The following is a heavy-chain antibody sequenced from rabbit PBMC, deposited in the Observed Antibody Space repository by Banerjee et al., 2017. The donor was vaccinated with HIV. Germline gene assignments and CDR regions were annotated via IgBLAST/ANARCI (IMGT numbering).Heavy chain of an antibody. CDR3: ARGWGSGWNFDL. CDR2: ISSGGSA. V-gene: IGHV1S36*01. D-gene: IGHD1-1*01. CDR1: GFSFSNGYV. Sequence: QEQLVESGGGLVKPGASLTLTCKASGFSFSNGYVMCWVRQAPGKGLEWIGFISSGGSAYYASWVNGRFTISRTSTTVDLQMNSLTAADTATYFCARGWGSGWNFDLWGPGTLVTVS. J-gene: IGHJ4*01.